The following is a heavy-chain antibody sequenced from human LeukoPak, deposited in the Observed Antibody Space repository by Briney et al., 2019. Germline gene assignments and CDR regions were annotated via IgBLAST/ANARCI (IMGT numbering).Heavy chain of an antibody. V-gene: IGHV1-46*01. CDR1: GYTFTTYY. Sequence: ASVKVSCKASGYTFTTYYVHWVRQAPGQGLEWMTRINPNGGSTRYAQRFQGRVTMTRDTSTSTVYMELSSLRSEDTAVYYCAREQVGGCSYGLDYWGQGTLVTVSS. CDR3: AREQVGGCSYGLDY. D-gene: IGHD5-18*01. J-gene: IGHJ4*02. CDR2: INPNGGST.